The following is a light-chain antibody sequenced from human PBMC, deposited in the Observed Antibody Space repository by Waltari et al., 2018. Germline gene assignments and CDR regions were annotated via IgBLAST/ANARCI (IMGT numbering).Light chain of an antibody. J-gene: IGKJ4*01. CDR2: DVS. CDR3: QQYDRWPLT. V-gene: IGKV3D-11*01. Sequence: VVLTQSPATLSLSPGERATLSCRASQGVSKFLAWFQQKPGQSPRLLVYDVSTRATGIPSSFSGSGPGPEFILTINSLEPEDFAVYYCQQYDRWPLTFGGGTKLEIK. CDR1: QGVSKF.